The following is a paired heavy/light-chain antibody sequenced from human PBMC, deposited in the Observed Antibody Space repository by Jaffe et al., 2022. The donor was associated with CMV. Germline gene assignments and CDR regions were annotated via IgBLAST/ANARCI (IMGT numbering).Heavy chain of an antibody. CDR3: AKGAQEPTQLPLYYFDY. D-gene: IGHD1-26*01. Sequence: EVQLVESGGGLVQPGRSLRLSCAASGFTFDDYAMHWVRQAPGKGLEWVSGISWNSGSIGYADSVKGRFTISRDNAKNSLYLQMNSLRAEDTALYYCAKGAQEPTQLPLYYFDYWGQGTLVTVSS. V-gene: IGHV3-9*01. CDR2: ISWNSGSI. CDR1: GFTFDDYA. J-gene: IGHJ4*02.
Light chain of an antibody. CDR1: ALPKQY. J-gene: IGLJ2*01. V-gene: IGLV3-25*03. Sequence: SYELTQPPSVSVSPGQTARITCSGDALPKQYAYWYQQKPGQAPVLVIYKDSERPSGIPERFSGSSSGTTVTLTISGVQAEDEADYYCQSADSSGTVVFGGGTKLTVL. CDR2: KDS. CDR3: QSADSSGTVV.